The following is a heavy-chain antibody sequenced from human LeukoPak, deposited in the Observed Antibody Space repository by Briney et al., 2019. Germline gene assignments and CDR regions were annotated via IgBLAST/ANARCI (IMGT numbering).Heavy chain of an antibody. D-gene: IGHD3-3*01. CDR3: ARGTLDGGYDFWSGYYLTPNFDY. CDR2: IYYSGST. V-gene: IGHV4-39*07. J-gene: IGHJ4*02. CDR1: GGSISRSSYY. Sequence: WETLSLTCTVSGGSISRSSYYWGWIRQPPGKWLEWVGSIYYSGSTYYNPSLKSRVTISVDTSKNQFSLKLSSVTAADTAVYYCARGTLDGGYDFWSGYYLTPNFDYWGQGTLVTVSS.